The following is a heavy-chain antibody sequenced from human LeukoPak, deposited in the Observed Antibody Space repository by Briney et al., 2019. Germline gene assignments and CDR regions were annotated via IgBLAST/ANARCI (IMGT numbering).Heavy chain of an antibody. D-gene: IGHD4-17*01. Sequence: PSETLSLTCTVSGGSISSSSYYWGWIRQPPGKGLEWIGYIYYSGSSYYIPSLKSRVTMSVDTSKNQFSLRPSSVTAADTAVYYCARQIYGDLYYFDYWGQGTLVTVSS. CDR3: ARQIYGDLYYFDY. CDR1: GGSISSSSYY. V-gene: IGHV4-30-4*08. J-gene: IGHJ4*02. CDR2: IYYSGSS.